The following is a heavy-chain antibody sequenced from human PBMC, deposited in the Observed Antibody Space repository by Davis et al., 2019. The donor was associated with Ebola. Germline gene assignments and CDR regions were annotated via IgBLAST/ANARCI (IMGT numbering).Heavy chain of an antibody. J-gene: IGHJ5*02. D-gene: IGHD4-17*01. Sequence: AASVKVSCKASGYTFTSYDINWVRQATGQGLEWMGWMNPDSGNAGYAQKFQGRVTMTRNTSITTAYMELSSLRSDDTAVYYCARHINYGDYGTGWFDPWGQGTLVAVSS. CDR1: GYTFTSYD. CDR3: ARHINYGDYGTGWFDP. CDR2: MNPDSGNA. V-gene: IGHV1-8*01.